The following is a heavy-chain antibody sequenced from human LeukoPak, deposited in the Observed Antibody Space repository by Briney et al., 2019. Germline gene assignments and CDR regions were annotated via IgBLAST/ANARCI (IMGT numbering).Heavy chain of an antibody. CDR3: ARDFSSWFGGFRKVNWWFYY. V-gene: IGHV1-2*02. D-gene: IGHD3-10*01. CDR1: GYTFTGYY. CDR2: INPNSGGT. J-gene: IGHJ4*02. Sequence: ASVKVSCKASGYTFTGYYMHWVRQAPGQGLEWMGWINPNSGGTNYAQKFQGRVTMTRDTSISTAYMELSRLRSDDTAVYYCARDFSSWFGGFRKVNWWFYYWGQGTLVTVSS.